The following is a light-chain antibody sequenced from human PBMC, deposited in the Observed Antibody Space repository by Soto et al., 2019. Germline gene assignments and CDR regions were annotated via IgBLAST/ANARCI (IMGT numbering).Light chain of an antibody. CDR1: QSVSSY. V-gene: IGKV3-15*01. J-gene: IGKJ1*01. CDR2: GAS. CDR3: QQYNNWPRT. Sequence: EIVLTQSPATLSVSPGERATLSCRASQSVSSYLAWYQQKPGQAPRLFSYGASTRATGIPARFSGSWSGTDFTLTISSLKSEDSATYYCQQYNNWPRTFGQGTKVDIK.